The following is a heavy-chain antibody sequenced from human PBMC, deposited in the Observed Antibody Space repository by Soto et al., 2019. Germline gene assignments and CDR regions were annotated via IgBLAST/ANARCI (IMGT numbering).Heavy chain of an antibody. CDR1: GFTFSSYG. J-gene: IGHJ3*02. CDR2: IWYDGSNK. D-gene: IGHD3-22*01. Sequence: QVQLVESGGGVVQPGRSLRLSCAASGFTFSSYGMHWVRQAPGKGLEWVAVIWYDGSNKYYADSVKGRFTISRDNSKNKQYLQMNSLRAEDTAVYYCARELQYYDSSGYYYTSAFDIWGQGTMVTVSS. CDR3: ARELQYYDSSGYYYTSAFDI. V-gene: IGHV3-33*01.